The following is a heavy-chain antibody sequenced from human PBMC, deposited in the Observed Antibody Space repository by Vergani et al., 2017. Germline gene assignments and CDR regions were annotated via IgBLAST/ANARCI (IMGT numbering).Heavy chain of an antibody. CDR3: GAAYRSSWYPLDY. Sequence: QMQLVQSGPEVKKPGTSVKVSCKASGFTFTSSAVQWVRQARGQRLEGIGWIVVGSGNTTYAQKCQERVTITRDMSTSTAYMELRSLGSEDAAVYYCGAAYRSSWYPLDYWGQGTLVTVSA. CDR2: IVVGSGNT. V-gene: IGHV1-58*01. D-gene: IGHD6-13*01. J-gene: IGHJ4*02. CDR1: GFTFTSSA.